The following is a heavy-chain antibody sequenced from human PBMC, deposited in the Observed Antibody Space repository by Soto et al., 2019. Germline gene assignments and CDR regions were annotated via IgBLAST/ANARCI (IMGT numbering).Heavy chain of an antibody. V-gene: IGHV1-69*13. J-gene: IGHJ3*02. CDR2: IIPIFGTA. CDR1: GGTFSSYA. D-gene: IGHD3-3*01. Sequence: SVKVSCKASGGTFSSYAISWVRQAPGQGLEWMGGIIPIFGTANYAQKFQGRVTITADESTSTAYMELSSLRSEDTAVYYCARKFWSGPHDAFDIWGQGTMVTVSS. CDR3: ARKFWSGPHDAFDI.